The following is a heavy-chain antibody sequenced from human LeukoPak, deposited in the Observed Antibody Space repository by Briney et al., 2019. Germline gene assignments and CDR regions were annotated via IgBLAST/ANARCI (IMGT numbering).Heavy chain of an antibody. D-gene: IGHD3-22*01. Sequence: GGSLRLSCAASGFTFSAYGMHWVRQAPGKGLEWVAVISYDGYSKYYADSVKGRLTISRDNSKNTLYLQMNSLRDEDTAVFYCAKADSNGYYFDSWGQGTLITVSS. CDR1: GFTFSAYG. CDR3: AKADSNGYYFDS. CDR2: ISYDGYSK. J-gene: IGHJ4*02. V-gene: IGHV3-30*18.